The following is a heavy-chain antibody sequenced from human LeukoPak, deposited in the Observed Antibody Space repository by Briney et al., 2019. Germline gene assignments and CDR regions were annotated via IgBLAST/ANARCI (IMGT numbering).Heavy chain of an antibody. J-gene: IGHJ5*02. CDR3: ARGGVLLWFGGQSWFDP. CDR2: MNPNSGTP. CDR1: GYTSTSYD. V-gene: IGHV1-8*01. D-gene: IGHD3-10*01. Sequence: GASVKVSCKASGYTSTSYDINWVRQATGQGLEWMGWMNPNSGTPSYAQKFQGRVTMTRNTSISTAYMELSSLRSEDTPVYYCARGGVLLWFGGQSWFDPWGQGTLVTVSS.